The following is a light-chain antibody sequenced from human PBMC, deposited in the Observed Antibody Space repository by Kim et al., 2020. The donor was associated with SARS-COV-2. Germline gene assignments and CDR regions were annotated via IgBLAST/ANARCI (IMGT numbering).Light chain of an antibody. CDR1: SSDVGAYNR. V-gene: IGLV2-14*03. Sequence: QSALTQPASVSGSPGQSITISCTGTSSDVGAYNRFSWYQQYPGKAPKLMIFDVSNRPSGVSNRFSGSKSDNTASLTISGLQAEDEADYFCSSLTSGRTSVVFGGGTQLTVL. CDR2: DVS. CDR3: SSLTSGRTSVV. J-gene: IGLJ2*01.